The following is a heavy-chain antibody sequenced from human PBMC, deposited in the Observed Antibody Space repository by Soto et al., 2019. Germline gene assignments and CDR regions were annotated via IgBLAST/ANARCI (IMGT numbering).Heavy chain of an antibody. J-gene: IGHJ4*02. V-gene: IGHV1-69*01. Sequence: QVQLVQSGAEMKKPGSSVKVSCQSSGGTFNTYAMNWVRQAPGQGPEWMGDISPMVGAANYAPKFQGRVTITADESTGTSYMQLSSLTSEDTALYSCAREVQVHTPAFVYWGQGTLVTVSS. D-gene: IGHD3-10*01. CDR2: ISPMVGAA. CDR3: AREVQVHTPAFVY. CDR1: GGTFNTYA.